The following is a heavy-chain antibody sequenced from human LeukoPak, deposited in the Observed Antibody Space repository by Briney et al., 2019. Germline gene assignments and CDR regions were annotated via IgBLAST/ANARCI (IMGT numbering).Heavy chain of an antibody. Sequence: GGSLRLSCAASGFSFSSDGMSWVRQAPGKGLEWVANIKQDGSEKYYVDSVKGRFTISRDNAKNSLYLQMNSLRAEDTAVYYCARNEYFDYWGQGTLVTVSS. J-gene: IGHJ4*02. CDR2: IKQDGSEK. CDR1: GFSFSSDG. V-gene: IGHV3-7*01. CDR3: ARNEYFDY.